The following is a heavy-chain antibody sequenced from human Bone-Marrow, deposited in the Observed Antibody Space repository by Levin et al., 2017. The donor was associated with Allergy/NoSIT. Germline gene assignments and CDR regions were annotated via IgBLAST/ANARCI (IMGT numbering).Heavy chain of an antibody. D-gene: IGHD6-19*01. V-gene: IGHV3-23*01. J-gene: IGHJ6*02. CDR2: ISSSGGDT. Sequence: QPGGSLRLSCAASGFTFSTYAMSWVRQAPGKGLEWVSAISSSGGDTYYADSVKGRFTISRDNSKNTLYLQMNSLRAEDTAVYFCAKTSGWSDYYGMDVWGQGTTVTVSS. CDR1: GFTFSTYA. CDR3: AKTSGWSDYYGMDV.